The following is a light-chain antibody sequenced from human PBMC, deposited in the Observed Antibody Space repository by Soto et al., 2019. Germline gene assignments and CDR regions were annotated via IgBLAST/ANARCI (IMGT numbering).Light chain of an antibody. Sequence: QSALTQPRSVSGSPGQSVTISCTGTSSDVGGYNYVSWYQQHPGKAPKLMIYDVGKRPSGVPDRFSGSKSGNMASLTISGLQAEDEADYYCCSYAGSYTYVFGTGTKVTVL. CDR2: DVG. CDR1: SSDVGGYNY. V-gene: IGLV2-11*01. CDR3: CSYAGSYTYV. J-gene: IGLJ1*01.